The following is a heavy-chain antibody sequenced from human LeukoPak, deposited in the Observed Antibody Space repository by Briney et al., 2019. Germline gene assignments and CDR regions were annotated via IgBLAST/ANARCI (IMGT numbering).Heavy chain of an antibody. CDR2: IKQDGSEK. Sequence: PGGSLRLSCAASGFTFSSYWMSWVRQAPGKGLEWVANIKQDGSEKYYVDSVKGRFTISRDNAKNSLYLQMNSLRAEDTAVYYCARGSPAYTNYYYYYMDVWGKGTTVTVSS. J-gene: IGHJ6*03. D-gene: IGHD2-2*02. V-gene: IGHV3-7*01. CDR3: ARGSPAYTNYYYYYMDV. CDR1: GFTFSSYW.